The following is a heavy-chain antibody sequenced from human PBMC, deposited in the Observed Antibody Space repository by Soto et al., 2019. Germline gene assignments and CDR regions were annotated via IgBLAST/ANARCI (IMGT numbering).Heavy chain of an antibody. Sequence: HPGGSLRLSCAASGFTVSSNYMSWVRQAPGKGLEWVSVIYSGGSTYYADSVKGRFTISRDNSKNTLYLQMNSLRAEDTAVYYCARYRSRGLRFLEWSKDDAFDIWGQGTMVTVSS. V-gene: IGHV3-66*01. CDR1: GFTVSSNY. CDR3: ARYRSRGLRFLEWSKDDAFDI. CDR2: IYSGGST. D-gene: IGHD3-3*01. J-gene: IGHJ3*02.